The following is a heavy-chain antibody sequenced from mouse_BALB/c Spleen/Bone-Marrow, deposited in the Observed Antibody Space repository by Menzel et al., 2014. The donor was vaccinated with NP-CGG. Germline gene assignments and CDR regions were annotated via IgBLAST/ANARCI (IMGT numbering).Heavy chain of an antibody. CDR3: ARFNYYGNLFV. J-gene: IGHJ1*01. V-gene: IGHV4-1*02. Sequence: EVQLQQSGGGLVQPGGSLKLSCAASGFDFRRYWMSWVRQAPGKGLEWIGEINPDSSTINYTPSLKDKFIISRDNAKNTLYLQMTKVRSEDTALYYCARFNYYGNLFVWGAGTTVTVSS. D-gene: IGHD1-1*01. CDR1: GFDFRRYW. CDR2: INPDSSTI.